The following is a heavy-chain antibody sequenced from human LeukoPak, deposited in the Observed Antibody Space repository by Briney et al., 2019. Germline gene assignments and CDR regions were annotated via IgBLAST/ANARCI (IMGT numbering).Heavy chain of an antibody. CDR2: IVPIFGTA. CDR3: AREMGAVAGLRYFDL. Sequence: SVQVSYKASGGTFSSYAISWVRQAPGQGLEWMGGIVPIFGTANYAQKFQGRVTITTDESTSTDYMELSSLRSEDTAVYYCAREMGAVAGLRYFDLWGRGTLVTVSS. D-gene: IGHD6-19*01. CDR1: GGTFSSYA. J-gene: IGHJ2*01. V-gene: IGHV1-69*05.